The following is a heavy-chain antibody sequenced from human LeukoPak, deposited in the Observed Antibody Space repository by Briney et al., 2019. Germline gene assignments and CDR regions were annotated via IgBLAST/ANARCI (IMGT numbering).Heavy chain of an antibody. CDR2: ISGSGGST. D-gene: IGHD3-9*01. J-gene: IGHJ4*02. Sequence: PGGSLRLSCAASGFTFSSYAMTWVRQAPGKGLEWVSAISGSGGSTYYADSVKGRFTISRDNSKNTLYLQMNSLRAEDTAVYYCANEERYFDWPAIWGQGTLVTVSS. CDR1: GFTFSSYA. V-gene: IGHV3-23*01. CDR3: ANEERYFDWPAI.